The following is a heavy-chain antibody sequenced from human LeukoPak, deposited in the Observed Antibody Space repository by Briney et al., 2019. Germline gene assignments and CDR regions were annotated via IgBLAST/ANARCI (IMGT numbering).Heavy chain of an antibody. J-gene: IGHJ2*01. Sequence: GGSLRLSCAASGFTFSIYAMHWVRQAPGKGLKWVAVISYDGRNTFYTDSVKGRFTISRDNSKNTLYLQMNSLGPEDTAVYYCARDSGGGTGWYFDLWGRGTLVTASS. CDR3: ARDSGGGTGWYFDL. D-gene: IGHD3-10*01. CDR2: ISYDGRNT. CDR1: GFTFSIYA. V-gene: IGHV3-30-3*01.